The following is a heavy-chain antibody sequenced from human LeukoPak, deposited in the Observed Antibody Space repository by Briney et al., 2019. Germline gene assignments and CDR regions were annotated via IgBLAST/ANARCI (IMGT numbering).Heavy chain of an antibody. CDR2: ISYDGSNK. CDR3: ARAAPRKQWLPSYFDY. D-gene: IGHD6-19*01. CDR1: GFTFSSYA. Sequence: GRSLRLSCAASGFTFSSYAMHWVRQAPGKGLEWVAVISYDGSNKYYADSVKGRFTISRDNSKNTLYLQMNSLRAEDTAVYYCARAAPRKQWLPSYFDYWGQGTLVTVSS. J-gene: IGHJ4*02. V-gene: IGHV3-30-3*01.